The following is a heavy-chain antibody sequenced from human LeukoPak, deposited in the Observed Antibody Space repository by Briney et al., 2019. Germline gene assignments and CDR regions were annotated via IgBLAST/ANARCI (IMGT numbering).Heavy chain of an antibody. CDR1: GYVFSNYG. V-gene: IGHV1-2*02. J-gene: IGHJ6*03. Sequence: ASVKVSCKASGYVFSNYGISWVRQAPGQGLEWMGWIYPTSGDIDYSHIFEGRVTMTRDTSISTAYMELSRLRSDDTAVYYCARAAIAVAGDYHYHYMDVWGKGTTVTVSS. CDR3: ARAAIAVAGDYHYHYMDV. CDR2: IYPTSGDI. D-gene: IGHD6-19*01.